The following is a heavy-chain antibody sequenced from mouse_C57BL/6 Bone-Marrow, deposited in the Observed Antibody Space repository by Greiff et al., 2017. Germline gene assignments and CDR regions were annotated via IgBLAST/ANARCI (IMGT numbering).Heavy chain of an antibody. Sequence: EVQLQQSGPELVKPGASVKISCTASGYTFTDYYMNWVKQSPGKSLEWIGDINPNNGDTSYTQKFKGKATLTVDKSSSTAYMQLRSLTSEDSAVXYSAGLRRVFAYWGQGTLVTVSA. D-gene: IGHD2-4*01. J-gene: IGHJ3*01. V-gene: IGHV1-26*01. CDR2: INPNNGDT. CDR1: GYTFTDYY. CDR3: AGLRRVFAY.